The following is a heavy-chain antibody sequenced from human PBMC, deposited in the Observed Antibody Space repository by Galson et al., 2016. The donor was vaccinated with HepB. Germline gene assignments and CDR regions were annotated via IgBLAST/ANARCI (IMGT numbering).Heavy chain of an antibody. J-gene: IGHJ4*02. CDR3: GKHGGFDY. Sequence: SLRLSCAASGFSFSTSGMSWVRQTPGRGLEWVSGITGSGGTTHYADSVKGRFTISRDNSNNTLYLYMNSLRAGDTAVYDCGKHGGFDYWGQGALVTVSS. D-gene: IGHD3-16*01. CDR2: ITGSGGTT. CDR1: GFSFSTSG. V-gene: IGHV3-23*01.